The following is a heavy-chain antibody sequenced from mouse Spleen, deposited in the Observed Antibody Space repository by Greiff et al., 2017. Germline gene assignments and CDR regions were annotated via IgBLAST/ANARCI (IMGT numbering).Heavy chain of an antibody. V-gene: IGHV1-14*01. CDR2: INPYNDGT. J-gene: IGHJ3*01. CDR1: SFNIKDTY. D-gene: IGHD2-1*01. Sequence: EVQLQQSGAELVKPGASVKLSCTASSFNIKDTYMHWVKQKPGQGLEWIGYINPYNDGTKYNEKFKGKATLTSDKSSSTAYMELSSLTSEDSAVYYCAREGNSWFAYWGQGTLVTVSA. CDR3: AREGNSWFAY.